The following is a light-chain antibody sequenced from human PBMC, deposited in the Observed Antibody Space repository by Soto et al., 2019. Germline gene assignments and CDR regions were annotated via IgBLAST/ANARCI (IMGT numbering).Light chain of an antibody. J-gene: IGKJ5*01. CDR2: AAS. V-gene: IGKV1-9*01. Sequence: IHLAHSPSSLSASGGDIVTITCRASHGISIYLAWYQQKPVKSPKVLIYAASTLQSGVPSRFSGSGSGTDFTLTISSLQPEDFATYYCQQYSNLITFGQGTRLEIK. CDR3: QQYSNLIT. CDR1: HGISIY.